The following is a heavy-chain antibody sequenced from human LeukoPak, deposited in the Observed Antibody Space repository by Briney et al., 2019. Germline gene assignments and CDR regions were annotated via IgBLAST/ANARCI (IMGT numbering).Heavy chain of an antibody. CDR2: TYYSGST. D-gene: IGHD5-18*01. J-gene: IGHJ4*02. Sequence: SSETLSLTCTVSGGSISSGDYYWSWIRQPPGKGLEWIGYTYYSGSTYYNPSLKSRVTISVDTSKNQFSLKLSSVTAADTAVYYCARGPDTAMVHFDYWGQGTLVTVSS. CDR1: GGSISSGDYY. V-gene: IGHV4-30-4*08. CDR3: ARGPDTAMVHFDY.